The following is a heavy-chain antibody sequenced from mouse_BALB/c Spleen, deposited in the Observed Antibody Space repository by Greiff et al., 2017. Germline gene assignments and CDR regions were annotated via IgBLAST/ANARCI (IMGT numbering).Heavy chain of an antibody. J-gene: IGHJ3*01. D-gene: IGHD1-1*01. Sequence: EVQVVESGGGLVQPKGSLKLSCAASGFTFNTYAMNWVRQAPGKGLEWVARIRSKSNNYATYYADSVKDRFTISREDSQSMLYLQMNNLKTEDTAMYYCVRHYGFAYWGQGTLVTVSA. CDR2: IRSKSNNYAT. CDR3: VRHYGFAY. CDR1: GFTFNTYA. V-gene: IGHV10-1*02.